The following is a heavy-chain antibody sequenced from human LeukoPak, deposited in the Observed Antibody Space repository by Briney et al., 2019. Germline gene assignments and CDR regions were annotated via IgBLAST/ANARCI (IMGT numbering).Heavy chain of an antibody. D-gene: IGHD5-18*01. Sequence: ASVKVSCKASGYTFTGYYMHWVRQAPGQGLEWMGWINPNSGGTNYAQKFQGRVTMTRDTSISTAYMELNRLRSDDTAVYYCATHLPGLWFFDYWGQGTLVTVSS. CDR2: INPNSGGT. CDR3: ATHLPGLWFFDY. J-gene: IGHJ4*02. CDR1: GYTFTGYY. V-gene: IGHV1-2*02.